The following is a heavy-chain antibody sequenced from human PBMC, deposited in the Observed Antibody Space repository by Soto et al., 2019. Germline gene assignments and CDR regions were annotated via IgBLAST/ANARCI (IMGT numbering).Heavy chain of an antibody. D-gene: IGHD6-13*01. V-gene: IGHV1-69*13. J-gene: IGHJ6*02. CDR1: GGTFSSYA. CDR2: IIPIFGTA. CDR3: ARQRSYSSSWYGRTGYYGMDV. Sequence: WASLKVSCKASGGTFSSYAISWVRQAPGQGLEWMGGIIPIFGTANYAQKFQGRVTITADESTSTAYMELSSLRSEDTAVYYCARQRSYSSSWYGRTGYYGMDVWGQGTTVTVSS.